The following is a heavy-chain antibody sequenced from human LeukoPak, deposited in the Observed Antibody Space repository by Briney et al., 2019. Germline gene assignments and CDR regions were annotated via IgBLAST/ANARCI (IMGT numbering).Heavy chain of an antibody. V-gene: IGHV4-59*13. CDR2: IYYSGNT. D-gene: IGHD6-19*01. J-gene: IGHJ4*02. Sequence: KTSETLSLTCTVSGASISSYYWGWIRQPPGKGLEWIAYIYYSGNTNYNPSLKSRVTISVDTSKNQLSQKLSSVTAADTAVYFCARAGIAWSFDYWGQGTLVTVSS. CDR1: GASISSYY. CDR3: ARAGIAWSFDY.